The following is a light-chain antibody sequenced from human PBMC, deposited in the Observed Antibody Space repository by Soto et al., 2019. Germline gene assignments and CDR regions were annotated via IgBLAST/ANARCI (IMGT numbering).Light chain of an antibody. CDR2: GAS. J-gene: IGKJ2*01. CDR3: QQYNNWPHS. CDR1: QSVSSN. V-gene: IGKV3-15*01. Sequence: EIVMTQSPATLSVSPGERATLSCRASQSVSSNLAWYQQILGQAPRLLISGASTRATGIPARFTGSGSGTEFTLTITSLPPEASAPYSCQQYNNWPHSFGQGTKVDIK.